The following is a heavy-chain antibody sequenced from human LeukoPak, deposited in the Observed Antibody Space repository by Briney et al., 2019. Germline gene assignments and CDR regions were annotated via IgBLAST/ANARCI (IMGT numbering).Heavy chain of an antibody. CDR1: GGTFNNYA. CDR2: IIPLFGSA. CDR3: AREGDDYYYMDV. J-gene: IGHJ6*03. V-gene: IGHV1-69*06. Sequence: ASVKVSCKSSGGTFNNYAVSWVRQAPGQGLEWMGGIIPLFGSANYAQRFQGRVTISADKYPSTVYMDLSSLRSEDTAVYYCAREGDDYYYMDVWGKGTTVTVSS.